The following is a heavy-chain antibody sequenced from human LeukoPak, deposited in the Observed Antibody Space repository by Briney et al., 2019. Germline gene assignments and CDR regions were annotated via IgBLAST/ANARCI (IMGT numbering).Heavy chain of an antibody. CDR1: GFTFSSYA. D-gene: IGHD2-2*01. Sequence: GGSLRLSCAASGFTFSSYAINWVRQAPGKGLEWVSATSGSGSTTNYANSVKGRFTISRDNSKNTLYLQMNSLRAEDTAVYYCARDGPAATDNWFDPWGQGTLVTVSS. CDR2: TSGSGSTT. CDR3: ARDGPAATDNWFDP. V-gene: IGHV3-23*01. J-gene: IGHJ5*02.